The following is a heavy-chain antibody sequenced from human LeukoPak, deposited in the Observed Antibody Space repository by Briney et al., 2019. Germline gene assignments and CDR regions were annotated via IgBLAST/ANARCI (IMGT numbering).Heavy chain of an antibody. CDR2: IKQDGSEK. V-gene: IGHV3-7*01. J-gene: IGHJ4*02. Sequence: GGSLRLSCAASGFTFSNYWMSWVRQAPGKGLYWVANIKQDGSEKYYVDSVKGRFTISRDNAKNSLYLQINSLRAEDTAVYYCAREPYYGSGAHFDYWGQGTLVTVSS. CDR3: AREPYYGSGAHFDY. CDR1: GFTFSNYW. D-gene: IGHD3-10*01.